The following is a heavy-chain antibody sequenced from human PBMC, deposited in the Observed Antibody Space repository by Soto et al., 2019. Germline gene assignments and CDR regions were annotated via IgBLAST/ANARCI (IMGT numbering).Heavy chain of an antibody. CDR1: GFTFSSYP. Sequence: QVQLVESGGGVVQPGRSLRVSCAASGFTFSSYPIHWVRQAPGKGLEWVAVVSYDGSDKYYADSVKGRFTISRDNSKNTLSLQMDSLRPEDTAVYYCARDRIAVSGGLDYWGQGTLVAVSS. CDR2: VSYDGSDK. CDR3: ARDRIAVSGGLDY. D-gene: IGHD6-19*01. J-gene: IGHJ4*02. V-gene: IGHV3-30-3*01.